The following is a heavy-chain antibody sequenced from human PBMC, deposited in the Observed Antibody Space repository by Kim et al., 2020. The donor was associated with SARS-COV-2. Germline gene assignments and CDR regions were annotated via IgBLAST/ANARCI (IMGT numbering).Heavy chain of an antibody. CDR2: FAPQVGKT. J-gene: IGHJ4*02. CDR1: GYALADVS. V-gene: IGHV1-24*01. CDR3: AIQLELFLAY. Sequence: ASVKVSCKVSGYALADVSMHWVRQAPGKGLEWMGGFAPQVGKTIYAQKFQGRVTMTEDTRTDTAYMELSSLKSDDTAVYYCAIQLELFLAYWGLGTLVTVSS. D-gene: IGHD1-7*01.